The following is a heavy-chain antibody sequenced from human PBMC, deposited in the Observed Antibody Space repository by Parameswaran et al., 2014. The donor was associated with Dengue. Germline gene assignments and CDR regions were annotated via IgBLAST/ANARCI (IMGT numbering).Heavy chain of an antibody. J-gene: IGHJ5*02. V-gene: IGHV3-30*18. Sequence: MPGVRQAPGKGLEWVAVISYDGSNKYYADSVKGRFTISRDNSKNTLYLQMNSLRAEDTAVYYCAKDVIWFGEFPYGPWGQGTLVTVSS. D-gene: IGHD3-10*01. CDR3: AKDVIWFGEFPYGP. CDR2: ISYDGSNK.